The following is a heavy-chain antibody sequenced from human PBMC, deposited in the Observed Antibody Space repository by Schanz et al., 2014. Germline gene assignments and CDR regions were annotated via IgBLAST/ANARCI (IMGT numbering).Heavy chain of an antibody. Sequence: QVQLQESGPGLVKPSETLSLTCTVSGDSITNYYWSWIRQPPGKGLEWIGYIYNSGDTNYNPSLKRRIIISQDTSKKQTPLKLSSGTAADTAVYYCARHRLFSWLEGVYVAKANSLDYWGQGTLVTVSS. CDR3: ARHRLFSWLEGVYVAKANSLDY. J-gene: IGHJ4*02. D-gene: IGHD2-8*01. CDR1: GDSITNYY. V-gene: IGHV4-59*08. CDR2: IYNSGDT.